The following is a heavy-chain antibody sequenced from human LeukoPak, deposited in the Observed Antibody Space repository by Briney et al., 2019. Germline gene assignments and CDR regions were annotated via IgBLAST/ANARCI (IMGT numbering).Heavy chain of an antibody. D-gene: IGHD6-19*01. CDR3: VKQYSSGWAVDY. CDR1: GFTFGGYA. V-gene: IGHV3-64D*06. Sequence: GGSRGFSGSAPGFTFGGYARHGAGQPPGKGRKYVSAISSNGGSTYYADSVKGRFTISRDNSKNTLYLQMSSLRAEDTAVYYCVKQYSSGWAVDYWGQGTLVTVSS. CDR2: ISSNGGST. J-gene: IGHJ4*02.